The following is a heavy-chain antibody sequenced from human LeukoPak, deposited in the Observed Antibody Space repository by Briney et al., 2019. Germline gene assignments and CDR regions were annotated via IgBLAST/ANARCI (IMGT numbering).Heavy chain of an antibody. CDR2: INGGGDNT. J-gene: IGHJ4*02. Sequence: PGGSLRLSCAASGFTFSSYAMSWVRQAPGKGLEWVSAINGGGDNTFYADSVKGRFTISRDNSKNTLYLQMNSLRTDDTAVYYCARDFYEGRAVDAIGTYFDYWGQGTLVTVSS. V-gene: IGHV3-23*01. CDR1: GFTFSSYA. CDR3: ARDFYEGRAVDAIGTYFDY. D-gene: IGHD2-8*01.